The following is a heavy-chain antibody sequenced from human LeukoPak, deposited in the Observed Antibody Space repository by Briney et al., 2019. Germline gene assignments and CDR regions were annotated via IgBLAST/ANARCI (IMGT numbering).Heavy chain of an antibody. Sequence: SETLSLTCAVYGGSFSGYYWSWIRQPPGKGLEWIGEINHSGSTNYNPSLKSRVTISVDTSKNQFSLKLSSVPAADTAVYYCARGPTVTTLYSFDYWGQGTLVTVSS. J-gene: IGHJ4*02. D-gene: IGHD4-17*01. CDR3: ARGPTVTTLYSFDY. V-gene: IGHV4-34*01. CDR1: GGSFSGYY. CDR2: INHSGST.